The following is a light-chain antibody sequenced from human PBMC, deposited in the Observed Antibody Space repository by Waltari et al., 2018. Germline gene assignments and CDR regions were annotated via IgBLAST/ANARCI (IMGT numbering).Light chain of an antibody. V-gene: IGLV3-19*01. Sequence: SSELTQDPAVSVALGQTVRITCQGDSLRSYYASWYQQKPGQAPGLVIYGKNNRPSGIPDRFSGSSSGNTAALPITGAQAEDEADYSCNSRDSSGNHVVFGGGPKLTVL. CDR1: SLRSYY. CDR2: GKN. J-gene: IGLJ2*01. CDR3: NSRDSSGNHVV.